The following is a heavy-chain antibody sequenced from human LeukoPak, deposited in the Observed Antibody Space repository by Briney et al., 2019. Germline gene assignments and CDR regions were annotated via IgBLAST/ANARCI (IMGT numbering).Heavy chain of an antibody. CDR3: ARDSVRTGAFDI. CDR2: IYTSGST. CDR1: GGSISSGSYY. D-gene: IGHD3-10*01. Sequence: PSQTLSLTCTVSGGSISSGSYYWSWIRQPAGKGLEWIGRIYTSGSTNYNPSLKSRVTISVDTSKNQFSLKLSSVTAADTAVYYCARDSVRTGAFDIWGQGTMVTVSS. V-gene: IGHV4-61*02. J-gene: IGHJ3*02.